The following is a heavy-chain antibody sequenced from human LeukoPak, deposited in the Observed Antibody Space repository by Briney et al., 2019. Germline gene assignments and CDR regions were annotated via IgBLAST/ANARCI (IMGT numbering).Heavy chain of an antibody. CDR2: INPSGGST. D-gene: IGHD3-22*01. J-gene: IGHJ6*03. CDR1: GYTFTSYY. V-gene: IGHV1-46*01. Sequence: GASVKVSCKASGYTFTSYYMHWVRQAPGQGLEWMGIINPSGGSTSYAQKFQGRVTMTRDMSTSTAYMELRSLRSDDTAVYYCARQLITPYYMDVWGKGTTVTISS. CDR3: ARQLITPYYMDV.